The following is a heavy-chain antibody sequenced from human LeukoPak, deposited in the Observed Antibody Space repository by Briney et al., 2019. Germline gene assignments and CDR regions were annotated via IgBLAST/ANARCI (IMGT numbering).Heavy chain of an antibody. CDR3: ARLNDILTGYQTEFDY. V-gene: IGHV5-51*01. CDR1: GYSFTSYW. Sequence: GESLKISCKGSGYSFTSYWIGWVRQMPGKGLEWMGIIYPGDSDTRYSPSFQGQATISADKSISTAYLQWSSLKASDTAMYYCARLNDILTGYQTEFDYWGQGTLVTVSS. CDR2: IYPGDSDT. D-gene: IGHD3-9*01. J-gene: IGHJ4*02.